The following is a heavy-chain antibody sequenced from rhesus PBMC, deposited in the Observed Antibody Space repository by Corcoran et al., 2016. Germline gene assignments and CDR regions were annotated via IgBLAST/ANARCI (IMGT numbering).Heavy chain of an antibody. CDR1: GFTFGSYA. D-gene: IGHD2-15*01. Sequence: QVQLVQSGAEVKKPGASVKVSCKASGFTFGSYAISWVLQAPGQGLEWIGVIIPLVGITNYAEKFQGRVTITADTSTSTAYMELSSLRSEDTAVYYCARAASYCSSTYCSSFDYWGQGVLVTVSS. J-gene: IGHJ4*01. CDR2: IIPLVGIT. V-gene: IGHV1-198*02. CDR3: ARAASYCSSTYCSSFDY.